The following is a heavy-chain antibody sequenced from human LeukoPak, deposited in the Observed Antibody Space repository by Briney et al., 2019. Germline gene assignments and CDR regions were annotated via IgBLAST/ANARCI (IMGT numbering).Heavy chain of an antibody. Sequence: GASVKVSCKASGYTFTSYAMHWVRQAPGQRLEWMGWINAGNGNTKYSQKFQGRVIITRDTSASTAYMELSSLRSEDTAVYYCARVTSTVRGVTTFDYWGQGTLVTVSS. D-gene: IGHD3-10*01. CDR3: ARVTSTVRGVTTFDY. J-gene: IGHJ4*02. V-gene: IGHV1-3*01. CDR2: INAGNGNT. CDR1: GYTFTSYA.